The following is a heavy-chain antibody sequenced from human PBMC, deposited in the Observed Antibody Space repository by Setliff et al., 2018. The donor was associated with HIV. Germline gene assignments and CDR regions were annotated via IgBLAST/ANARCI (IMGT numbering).Heavy chain of an antibody. CDR3: STSPRGLGVAATGRRYLHH. Sequence: SVKVSCKASGGTFGIYGISWVRQAPGQGLEWMGGTIPMFGTANYAQKFQGRVTMTEDTSTDTAYMELRSLRSEDTAVYYCSTSPRGLGVAATGRRYLHHWGQGTLVTVSS. D-gene: IGHD6-19*01. CDR2: TIPMFGTA. V-gene: IGHV1-69*06. J-gene: IGHJ1*01. CDR1: GGTFGIYG.